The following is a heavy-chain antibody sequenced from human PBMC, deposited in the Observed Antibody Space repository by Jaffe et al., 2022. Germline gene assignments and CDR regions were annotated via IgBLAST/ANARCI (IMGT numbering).Heavy chain of an antibody. J-gene: IGHJ4*02. CDR3: ARINYCTGVTCAFSLRYFES. Sequence: LEESGGKLVQPGGSLRLSCAASGFTLSFYAFSWVRQAPGKGLEWISYIDTSGTIKYYADSVKGRFSISSDTAKSAVYLQMNSLTAEDTALYYCARINYCTGVTCAFSLRYFESWGLGTRVTVSS. D-gene: IGHD2-8*02. V-gene: IGHV3-48*03. CDR2: IDTSGTIK. CDR1: GFTLSFYA.